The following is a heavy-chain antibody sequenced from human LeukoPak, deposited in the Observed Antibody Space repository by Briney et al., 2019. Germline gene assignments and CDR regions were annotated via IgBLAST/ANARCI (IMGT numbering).Heavy chain of an antibody. J-gene: IGHJ3*02. V-gene: IGHV1-2*02. CDR2: INPNNGGT. CDR1: GYTFTAYY. CDR3: ATAVATPDAFDI. D-gene: IGHD5-12*01. Sequence: ASVKVSCKASGYTFTAYYIHWVRQAPGQGLESMGWINPNNGGTNFAQKFQGRVTMTRDTSISTAYMELSRLRSDDTAVYYCATAVATPDAFDIWGQGTVVTVSS.